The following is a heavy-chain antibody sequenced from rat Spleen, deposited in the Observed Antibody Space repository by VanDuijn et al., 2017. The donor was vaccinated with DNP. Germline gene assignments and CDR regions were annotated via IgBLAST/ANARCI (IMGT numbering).Heavy chain of an antibody. J-gene: IGHJ2*01. V-gene: IGHV5-20*01. CDR1: GFTFSDYY. Sequence: EVQLVESGGGLVQPGRSLKLSCAASGFTFSDYYMAWVRQAPTKGLEWVASISHDGTNTYYRDSVKGRFTISRDNARSSLYLQMDSLRSEDTATYYCTTFDDYWGQGVMVTVSS. CDR2: ISHDGTNT. CDR3: TTFDDY.